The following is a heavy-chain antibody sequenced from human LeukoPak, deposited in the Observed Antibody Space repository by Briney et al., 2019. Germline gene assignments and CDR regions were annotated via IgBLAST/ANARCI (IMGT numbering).Heavy chain of an antibody. CDR2: IHYSEST. Sequence: SETLSLTCTVSGGPISSGDYYWSWIRQHPGKGLEWIGYIHYSESTYYNPSLKSRVTISVDTSKNQFSLKLSSVTAADTAVYYCARRGVGAIDYWGQGTLVTVSS. J-gene: IGHJ4*02. D-gene: IGHD1-26*01. V-gene: IGHV4-30-4*08. CDR3: ARRGVGAIDY. CDR1: GGPISSGDYY.